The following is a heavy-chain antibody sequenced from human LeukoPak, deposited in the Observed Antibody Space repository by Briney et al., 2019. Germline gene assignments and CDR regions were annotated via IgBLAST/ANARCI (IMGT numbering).Heavy chain of an antibody. D-gene: IGHD3-9*01. CDR2: INPNSGGT. J-gene: IGHJ5*02. CDR3: ARAYARYFDNSNWFDP. CDR1: GYTFTGYY. V-gene: IGHV1-2*02. Sequence: ASVKVSCKASGYTFTGYYMHWVRQAPGQGLEWMGWINPNSGGTNYAQKFQGRVTMTRDTSISTAYMELSRLRSDDTAVYYCARAYARYFDNSNWFDPWGQGTLVTVSS.